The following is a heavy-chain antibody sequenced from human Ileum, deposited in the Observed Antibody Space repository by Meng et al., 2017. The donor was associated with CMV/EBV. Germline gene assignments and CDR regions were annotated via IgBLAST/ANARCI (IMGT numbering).Heavy chain of an antibody. CDR3: ARDRFDP. CDR1: GASLTDYY. Sequence: QVQLQEAGLGLVKPSETLSLTCTVSGASLTDYYWSWIRQPAGKGLEWIGRIFATGTTNYNPSLKSRVTMSVDTSKNQFSLKLTSVTAADTAVYFCARDRFDPWGQGALVTVSS. CDR2: IFATGTT. V-gene: IGHV4-4*07. J-gene: IGHJ5*02.